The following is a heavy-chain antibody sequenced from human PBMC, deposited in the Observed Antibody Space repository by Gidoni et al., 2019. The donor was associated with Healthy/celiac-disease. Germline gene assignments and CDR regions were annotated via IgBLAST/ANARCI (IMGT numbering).Heavy chain of an antibody. J-gene: IGHJ5*02. CDR2: IFSNDEK. D-gene: IGHD3-16*01. Sequence: QVTLKESGPVLVKPTETLTLTCTVSGFSLSNARMGVSWIRQPPWKPLEWLAHIFSNDEKSYSTSLKSRLTISKDTSKSQVVLTMTNMDPVDTVTYYCARILHYDYVWGSLETSFDPWGQGTLVTVSS. V-gene: IGHV2-26*01. CDR3: ARILHYDYVWGSLETSFDP. CDR1: GFSLSNARMG.